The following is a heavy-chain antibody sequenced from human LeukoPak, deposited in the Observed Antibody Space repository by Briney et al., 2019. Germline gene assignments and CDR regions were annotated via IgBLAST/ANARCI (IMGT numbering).Heavy chain of an antibody. CDR2: IYYSGST. D-gene: IGHD3-10*01. V-gene: IGHV4-39*07. CDR1: GGSISSYY. Sequence: SETLSLTCTVSGGSISSYYRGWIRQPPGKGLEWIGSIYYSGSTYYNPSLKSRVTISVDTSKNQFSLKLSSVTAADTAVYYCARGVGWFGDLDYWGQGTLVTVSS. J-gene: IGHJ4*02. CDR3: ARGVGWFGDLDY.